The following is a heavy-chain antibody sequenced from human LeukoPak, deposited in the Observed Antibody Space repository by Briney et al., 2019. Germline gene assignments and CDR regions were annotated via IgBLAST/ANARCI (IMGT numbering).Heavy chain of an antibody. CDR2: FDPEDGET. J-gene: IGHJ5*02. D-gene: IGHD6-13*01. Sequence: ASVKVSCTVSGYTLTELSMHWVRQAPGKGLEWMGGFDPEDGETIYAQKFQGRVTMTEDTSTDTAYMELSSLRSEDTAVYYCATSVAGTPSWFDPWGQGTLVTVSS. V-gene: IGHV1-24*01. CDR1: GYTLTELS. CDR3: ATSVAGTPSWFDP.